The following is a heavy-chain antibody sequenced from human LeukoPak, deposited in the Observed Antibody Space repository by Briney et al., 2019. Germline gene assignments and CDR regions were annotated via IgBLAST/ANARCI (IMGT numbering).Heavy chain of an antibody. V-gene: IGHV1-2*02. J-gene: IGHJ4*02. D-gene: IGHD2-2*01. CDR3: ARDDLSCSSTSCYPAGY. CDR2: INPNSGGT. CDR1: GYTFTGYY. Sequence: ASVKVSCKASGYTFTGYYMHWVRQAPGQGLEWMGWINPNSGGTNYAQKFQGRVTMTRDTSISTAYMELSRLRSDDTAVYYCARDDLSCSSTSCYPAGYWGQGTLVTVSS.